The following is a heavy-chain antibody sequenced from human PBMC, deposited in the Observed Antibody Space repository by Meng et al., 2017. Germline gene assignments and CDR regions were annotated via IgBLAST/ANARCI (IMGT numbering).Heavy chain of an antibody. CDR2: IDPNSGVT. J-gene: IGHJ4*02. V-gene: IGHV1-2*06. D-gene: IGHD6-13*01. CDR3: VRDEDISAAGKLFGDY. CDR1: GYTFTAYY. Sequence: QVPLVQSGVEVKKPGASVKVSCTPSGYTFTAYYIHWVRQAPGQGLDWMGRIDPNSGVTEYAQKFQGRVTVTGDTSISTAYMELSRLRSDDTAIYYCVRDEDISAAGKLFGDYWGQGTLVTVSS.